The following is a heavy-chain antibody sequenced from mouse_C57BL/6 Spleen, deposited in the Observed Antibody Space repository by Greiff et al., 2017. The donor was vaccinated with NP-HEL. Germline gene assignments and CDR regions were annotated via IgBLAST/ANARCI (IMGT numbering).Heavy chain of an antibody. V-gene: IGHV1-82*01. Sequence: VKLQESGPELVKPGASVKISCKASGYAFSSSWMNWVKQRPGKGLEWIGRIYPGDGDTNYNGKFKGKATLTADKSSSTAYMQLSSLTSEDSAVYFCARSTFTTVEEAWFAYWGQGTLVTVSA. D-gene: IGHD1-1*01. CDR2: IYPGDGDT. J-gene: IGHJ3*01. CDR1: GYAFSSSW. CDR3: ARSTFTTVEEAWFAY.